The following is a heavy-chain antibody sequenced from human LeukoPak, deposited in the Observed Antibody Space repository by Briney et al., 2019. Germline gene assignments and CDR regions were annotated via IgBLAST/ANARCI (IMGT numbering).Heavy chain of an antibody. CDR2: ISAYNGNT. CDR3: ASPHTENRRFYWYFDL. CDR1: GYTFTSYG. V-gene: IGHV1-18*01. D-gene: IGHD1-14*01. J-gene: IGHJ2*01. Sequence: ASVKVSCKASGYTFTSYGISWVRQAPGQGLEWMGWISAYNGNTNYAQKLQGRVTITADESTSTAYMELSSLRSEDTAVYYCASPHTENRRFYWYFDLWGRGTLVTVSS.